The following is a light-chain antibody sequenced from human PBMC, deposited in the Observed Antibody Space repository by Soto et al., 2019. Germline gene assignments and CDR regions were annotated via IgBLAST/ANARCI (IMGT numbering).Light chain of an antibody. Sequence: QSVLTQSPSASASLGASVKLTCTLSSGHSSYAIAWHQQQPEKGPRYLMKLNSDGSHSKGDGIPDRFSGSSSGAERYLTISSLQSEDEADYYCQTWGTGIHYVFGTGTKVIVL. J-gene: IGLJ1*01. CDR2: LNSDGSH. V-gene: IGLV4-69*01. CDR1: SGHSSYA. CDR3: QTWGTGIHYV.